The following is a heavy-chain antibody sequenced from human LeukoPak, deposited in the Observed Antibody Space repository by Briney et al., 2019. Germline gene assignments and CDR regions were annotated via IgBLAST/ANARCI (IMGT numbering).Heavy chain of an antibody. CDR1: GFTFSTRS. V-gene: IGHV3-48*04. CDR3: APWIGSSTSCYLDF. CDR2: ISSSSDII. D-gene: IGHD2-2*01. Sequence: TGGSLRLSCAASGFTFSTRSRNWVRQAPGKGLEWLSYISSSSDIIHYADSVKGRFTISRDNAKNSLFLQMNSLSAEDTAVYYCAPWIGSSTSCYLDFWGQGIVVTVSS. J-gene: IGHJ4*02.